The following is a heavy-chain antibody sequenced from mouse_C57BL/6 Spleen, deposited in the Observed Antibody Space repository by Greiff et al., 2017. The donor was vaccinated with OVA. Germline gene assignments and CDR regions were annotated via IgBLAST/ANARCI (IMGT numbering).Heavy chain of an antibody. CDR2: ISSGGSYT. Sequence: LMESGGDLVKPGGSLKLSCAASGFTFSSYGMSWVRQTPDKRLEWVATISSGGSYTYYPDSVKGRFTISRDNAKNTLYLQMSSLKSEDTAMYYCARHEGLRRGFDYWGQGTTLTVSS. J-gene: IGHJ2*01. D-gene: IGHD2-2*01. V-gene: IGHV5-6*01. CDR3: ARHEGLRRGFDY. CDR1: GFTFSSYG.